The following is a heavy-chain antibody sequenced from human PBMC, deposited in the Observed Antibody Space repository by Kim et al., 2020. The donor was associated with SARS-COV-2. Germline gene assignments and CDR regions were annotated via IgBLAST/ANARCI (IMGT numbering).Heavy chain of an antibody. CDR2: ST. CDR3: ARWTDGSPDY. D-gene: IGHD2-15*01. J-gene: IGHJ4*02. Sequence: STSYADSVKDRFTISRDNAKNTLYLRMNSLRAEGTAVYYCARWTDGSPDYWGQEALVTVSS. V-gene: IGHV3-74*01.